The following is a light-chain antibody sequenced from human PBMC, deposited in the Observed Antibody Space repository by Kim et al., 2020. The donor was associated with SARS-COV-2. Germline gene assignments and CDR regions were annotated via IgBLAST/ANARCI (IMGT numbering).Light chain of an antibody. CDR2: EVS. CDR3: SSYAGSNNVV. J-gene: IGLJ2*01. V-gene: IGLV2-8*01. Sequence: GQSVTISCTGTSTDVGGYNYVPWYQQHPGKAPPLMLYEVSKRPSGVPDRFSGSKSGNTASLTVSGLQAEDEADYYCSSYAGSNNVVFGGGTQLTVL. CDR1: STDVGGYNY.